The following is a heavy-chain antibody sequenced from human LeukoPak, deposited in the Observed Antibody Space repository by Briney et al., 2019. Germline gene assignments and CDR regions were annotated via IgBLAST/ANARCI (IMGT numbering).Heavy chain of an antibody. CDR2: ISYDGSNK. V-gene: IGHV3-30-3*01. CDR3: ARDETGLGGMDV. CDR1: GFTFSSYA. J-gene: IGHJ6*02. Sequence: GGSLRLSCAASGFTFSSYAMHWVRQAPGKGLEWVAVISYDGSNKYYADSVKGRFTISRDNSKNTLYLQMNSLRAEGTAVYYCARDETGLGGMDVWGQGTTVTVSS.